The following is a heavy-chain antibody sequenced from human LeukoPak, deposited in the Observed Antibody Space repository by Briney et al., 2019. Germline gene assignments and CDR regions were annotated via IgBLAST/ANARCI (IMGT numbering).Heavy chain of an antibody. V-gene: IGHV3-7*03. J-gene: IGHJ4*02. CDR1: GFTFRNYW. CDR3: AKDMYGGNSVY. Sequence: PGGSLRLSCAASGFTFRNYWMGWVRQAPGKGLEWVANTKPDGSAEYYADSVRGRFTTSRDNANNLLYLQMNRLRAEDTAVYYCAKDMYGGNSVYWGQGTLVTVSS. CDR2: TKPDGSAE. D-gene: IGHD4-23*01.